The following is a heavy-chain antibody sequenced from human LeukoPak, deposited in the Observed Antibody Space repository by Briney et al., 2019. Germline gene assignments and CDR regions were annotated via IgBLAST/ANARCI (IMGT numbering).Heavy chain of an antibody. CDR1: GGSISSYY. CDR2: IYYSEST. D-gene: IGHD3-22*01. Sequence: PSETLSLTCTVSGGSISSYYWSWIRQPPGKGLEWIGYIYYSESTNYNPSLKSRVTISVDTSKNQFSLKLSSVTAADTAVYYCARATYYYDSSGYRAWEDYWGQGTLVTVSS. V-gene: IGHV4-59*08. CDR3: ARATYYYDSSGYRAWEDY. J-gene: IGHJ4*02.